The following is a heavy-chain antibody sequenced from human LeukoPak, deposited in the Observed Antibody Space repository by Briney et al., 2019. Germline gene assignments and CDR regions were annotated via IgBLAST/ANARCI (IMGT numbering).Heavy chain of an antibody. CDR3: TRRVATTGIYAFDI. Sequence: SETLSLTCTMSGGSISGGSISTYYWPWIRQPPGKGLEWIGYIYYSGSTNYNPSLKSRATISLDTSKNQFSLKLNSVTAADTAVYYCTRRVATTGIYAFDIWGQGTMVTVSS. J-gene: IGHJ3*02. CDR1: GGSISTYY. V-gene: IGHV4-59*01. D-gene: IGHD1-1*01. CDR2: IYYSGST.